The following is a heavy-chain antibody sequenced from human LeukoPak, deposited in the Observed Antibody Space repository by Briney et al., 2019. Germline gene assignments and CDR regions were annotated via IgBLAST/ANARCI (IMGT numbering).Heavy chain of an antibody. J-gene: IGHJ3*02. CDR3: ARDPYYDILTGYLIRGAFDI. D-gene: IGHD3-9*01. CDR1: GGSFSGYY. Sequence: SETLSLTCAVYGGSFSGYYWSWIRQPPGKGLEWIGEINHSGSTNYNPSLKSRVTISVDTSKNQFSLKLNSVTAADTAVYYCARDPYYDILTGYLIRGAFDIRGLGTVVTVSS. V-gene: IGHV4-34*01. CDR2: INHSGST.